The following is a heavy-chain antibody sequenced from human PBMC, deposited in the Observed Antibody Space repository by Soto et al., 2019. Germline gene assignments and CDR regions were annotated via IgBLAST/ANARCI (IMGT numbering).Heavy chain of an antibody. CDR1: GVSINSCSYY. Sequence: PSETLSRSFTFSGVSINSCSYYWTWIRQRPVKALEWIGYIHYTGSNYYKQSLRGRIDISVYKSKNQFSMSLRSVTAADKAVYYCSSGSTQHYDSSGYFFPCYFKYWGQGTLVNVSS. CDR2: IHYTGSN. D-gene: IGHD3-22*01. J-gene: IGHJ4*02. CDR3: SSGSTQHYDSSGYFFPCYFKY. V-gene: IGHV4-31*03.